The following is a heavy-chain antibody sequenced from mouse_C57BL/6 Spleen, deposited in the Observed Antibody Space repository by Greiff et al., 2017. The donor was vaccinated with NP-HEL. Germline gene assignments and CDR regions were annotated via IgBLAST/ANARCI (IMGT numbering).Heavy chain of an antibody. CDR3: ARSGAYYGFAY. V-gene: IGHV1-43*01. J-gene: IGHJ3*01. CDR2: INPSTGGT. CDR1: GYSFTGYY. D-gene: IGHD1-1*01. Sequence: EVQLQQSGPELVKPGASVKISCKASGYSFTGYYMHWVKQSSEKSLEWIGEINPSTGGTSYNQKFKGKATLTVDKSSSTAYMQLKSLTSEDSAVYYCARSGAYYGFAYWGQGTLVTVAA.